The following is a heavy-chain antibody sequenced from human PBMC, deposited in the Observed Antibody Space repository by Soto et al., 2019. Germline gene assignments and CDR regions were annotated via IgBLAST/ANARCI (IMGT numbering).Heavy chain of an antibody. V-gene: IGHV4-39*01. CDR1: GGSISSSSYF. J-gene: IGHJ5*02. Sequence: QLQLQESGPGLVKPSETLSLTCTVSGGSISSSSYFWGWIRQPPGKGLEWIGSIYYSGSTYYNPSLKSRVMVSVDTSRIQFSLKLSSVTAAATAVYYCARHPSDFWFDPWGQGTLVTVSS. CDR2: IYYSGST. D-gene: IGHD2-21*02. CDR3: ARHPSDFWFDP.